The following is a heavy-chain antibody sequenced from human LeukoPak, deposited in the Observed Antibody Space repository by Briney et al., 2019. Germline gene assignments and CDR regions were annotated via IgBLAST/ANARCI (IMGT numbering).Heavy chain of an antibody. CDR3: TTELWFGELFRFDY. V-gene: IGHV3-30*03. J-gene: IGHJ4*02. Sequence: GGSLRLSCAASGFTFSSYGMHWVRQAPGKGLEWVAVISYDGSNKYYADSVKGRFTISRDNSKNTLYLQMNSLKTEDTAMYYCTTELWFGELFRFDYWGQGTLVTVS. CDR1: GFTFSSYG. D-gene: IGHD3-10*01. CDR2: ISYDGSNK.